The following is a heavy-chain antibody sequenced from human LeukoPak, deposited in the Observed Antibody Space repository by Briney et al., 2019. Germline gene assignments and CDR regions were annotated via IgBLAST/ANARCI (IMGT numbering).Heavy chain of an antibody. D-gene: IGHD2-2*01. Sequence: SETLSLTCTVSGGSISSSSYYWGWIRQPPGKGLEWIGSIYYSGSTYYNPSLKSRVTISVDTSKNQLSLKLSSVTAADTAVYYCARHGPVPAAHDAFDIWGQGTMATVSS. CDR2: IYYSGST. CDR3: ARHGPVPAAHDAFDI. CDR1: GGSISSSSYY. J-gene: IGHJ3*02. V-gene: IGHV4-39*01.